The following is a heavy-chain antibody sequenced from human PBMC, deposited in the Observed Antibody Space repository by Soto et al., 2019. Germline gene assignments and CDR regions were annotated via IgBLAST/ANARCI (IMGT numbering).Heavy chain of an antibody. CDR3: GRSPPVVVAGYNWFDP. V-gene: IGHV1-69*01. Sequence: QVQLVQSGAEVKKPGSSVKVSCKASGGTFSSYAISWVRQAPGQGLEWMGGIIPIFGTANYAQKFQGRVTITADESTSTAYMELSSLRSEDTAVYYCGRSPPVVVAGYNWFDPWGQGTLVTVSS. J-gene: IGHJ5*02. CDR2: IIPIFGTA. CDR1: GGTFSSYA. D-gene: IGHD2-15*01.